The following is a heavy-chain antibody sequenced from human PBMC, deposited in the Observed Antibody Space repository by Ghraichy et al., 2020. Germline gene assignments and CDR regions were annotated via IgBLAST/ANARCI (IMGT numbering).Heavy chain of an antibody. Sequence: SQTLSLTCAVYGGSFSGYYWSWIRQPPGKGLEWIGEINHSGSTNYNPSLKSRVTISVDTSKNQFSLKLSSVTAADTAVYYCASRRRLPGQYYYYYYGMDVWGQGTTVTVSS. CDR1: GGSFSGYY. V-gene: IGHV4-34*01. CDR3: ASRRRLPGQYYYYYYGMDV. J-gene: IGHJ6*02. D-gene: IGHD2-15*01. CDR2: INHSGST.